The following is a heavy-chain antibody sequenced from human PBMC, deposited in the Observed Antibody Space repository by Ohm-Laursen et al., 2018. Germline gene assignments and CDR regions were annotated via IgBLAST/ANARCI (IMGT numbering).Heavy chain of an antibody. CDR1: GYTFTSYY. V-gene: IGHV1-46*01. CDR3: ASSPWFGELLYAFDI. D-gene: IGHD3-10*01. J-gene: IGHJ3*02. CDR2: INPSGGST. Sequence: ASVKVSCKASGYTFTSYYMHWVRQAPGQGLEWMGIINPSGGSTSYAQKFQGRVTMTRDTSTSTVYMELSSLRSEDPAVYYCASSPWFGELLYAFDIWGQGTMVTVSS.